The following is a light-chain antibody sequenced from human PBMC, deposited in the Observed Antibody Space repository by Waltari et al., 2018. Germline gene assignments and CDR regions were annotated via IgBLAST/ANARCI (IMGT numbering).Light chain of an antibody. CDR1: KLGAKY. CDR2: QDN. J-gene: IGLJ1*01. CDR3: QAWDGNTFYV. V-gene: IGLV3-1*01. Sequence: SFDLTQPPSVSVSPGQPASITCSGDKLGAKYACWYQQKPGQSPGLVIYQDNQRPSGIPERFSGSNSGNTATLNISGTQAMDEADYYCQAWDGNTFYVFGTGTKVTVL.